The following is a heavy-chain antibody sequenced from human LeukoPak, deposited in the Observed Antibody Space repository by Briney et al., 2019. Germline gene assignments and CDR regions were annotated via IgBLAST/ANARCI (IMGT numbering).Heavy chain of an antibody. Sequence: ASVKVSCKASGYTFTSYGISWVRQAPGQGLEWMGWISAYNGNTNYAQKLQGRVTMTTDTSTSTAYMELRSLRSDDTAVYYCARDLFRYYYGSGSPDAFDIWGQGTMVTVSS. CDR1: GYTFTSYG. CDR2: ISAYNGNT. D-gene: IGHD3-10*01. CDR3: ARDLFRYYYGSGSPDAFDI. J-gene: IGHJ3*02. V-gene: IGHV1-18*01.